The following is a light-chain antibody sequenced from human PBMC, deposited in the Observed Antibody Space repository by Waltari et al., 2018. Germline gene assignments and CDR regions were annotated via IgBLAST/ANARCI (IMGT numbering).Light chain of an antibody. CDR2: DVS. CDR3: SSYTSSSTLV. V-gene: IGLV2-14*03. J-gene: IGLJ2*01. CDR1: SSDVGGFNS. Sequence: QSALTQPASVSGSPGQSITISCPGTSSDVGGFNSVPWYQQHPCKAPKLLIYDVSNRPSGVSNRFSGSKSGTTASLTISGLQAEDEADYYCSSYTSSSTLVFGGGTKLTVL.